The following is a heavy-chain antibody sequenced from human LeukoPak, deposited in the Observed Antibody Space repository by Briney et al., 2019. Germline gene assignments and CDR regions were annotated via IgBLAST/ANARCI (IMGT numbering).Heavy chain of an antibody. Sequence: GASVKVSCKASGYTFTSYDINWVRQAPGQGLEWMGWISAYNGNTNYAQKLQGRVTMTTDTSTSTAYMELRSLRSDDTAVYYCARDLGGIAVAAGSFDYWGQGTLVTVSS. CDR1: GYTFTSYD. V-gene: IGHV1-18*01. D-gene: IGHD6-19*01. CDR3: ARDLGGIAVAAGSFDY. J-gene: IGHJ4*02. CDR2: ISAYNGNT.